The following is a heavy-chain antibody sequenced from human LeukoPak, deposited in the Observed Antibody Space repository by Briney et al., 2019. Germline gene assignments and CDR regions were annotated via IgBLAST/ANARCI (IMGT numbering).Heavy chain of an antibody. CDR1: GFNFNYYA. CDR3: AEDRFGHTDQRPLAVDS. D-gene: IGHD3-10*01. CDR2: IGGSGIRT. V-gene: IGHV3-23*01. Sequence: GSLRLSCAASGFNFNYYAMTWVRQAPGKGLEWVSGIGGSGIRTYYADSVRGRFTVSRDNSKNILTLHLSSLRVEDTALYYCAEDRFGHTDQRPLAVDSWGQGTLVIVSS. J-gene: IGHJ4*02.